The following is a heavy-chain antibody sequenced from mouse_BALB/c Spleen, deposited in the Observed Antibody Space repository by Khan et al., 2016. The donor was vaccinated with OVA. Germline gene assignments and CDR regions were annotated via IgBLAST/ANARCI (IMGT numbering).Heavy chain of an antibody. D-gene: IGHD2-1*01. CDR3: ARWCCNYKYCYTVDY. Sequence: QVQLQQSGAELARPGASLNLSCKASVYTFPDYYINRVMQWTGQDLQWIGEFNPVTGTTDYIQKFKSKATLTTDKSTSTAYMHLNSLTYENSAVYYCARWCCNYKYCYTVDYWGQGTSVTVSS. V-gene: IGHV1-77*01. CDR1: VYTFPDYY. CDR2: FNPVTGTT. J-gene: IGHJ4*01.